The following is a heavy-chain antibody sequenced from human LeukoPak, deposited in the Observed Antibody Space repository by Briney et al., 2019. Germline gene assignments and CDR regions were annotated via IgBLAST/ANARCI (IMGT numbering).Heavy chain of an antibody. CDR3: ARDKGPGYCSSTSCYRLGPFDT. CDR1: GFTVSSNY. V-gene: IGHV3-74*01. D-gene: IGHD2-2*02. CDR2: INADGSGT. Sequence: GGSLRLSCAASGFTVSSNYMSWVRQAPGKGLVWVSHINADGSGTGYADSVKGRFTISRDNAKNTLYLQMNSLRAEDTAMYYCARDKGPGYCSSTSCYRLGPFDTWGQGTMVTVSS. J-gene: IGHJ3*02.